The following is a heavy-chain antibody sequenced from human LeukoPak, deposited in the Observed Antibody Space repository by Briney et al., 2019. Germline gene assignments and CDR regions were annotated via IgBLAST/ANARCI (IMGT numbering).Heavy chain of an antibody. D-gene: IGHD3-3*01. CDR3: AREPWSAYYYYGMDV. CDR1: DFTVSNNY. Sequence: GGSLRLSCAASDFTVSNNYMNWVRQAPGKGLEWVSVIYSGGSTYYADSVKGRFTISRDNSKNTVFLQMSSLRAEDTAVYYCAREPWSAYYYYGMDVWGQGTTVIVS. V-gene: IGHV3-53*01. CDR2: IYSGGST. J-gene: IGHJ6*02.